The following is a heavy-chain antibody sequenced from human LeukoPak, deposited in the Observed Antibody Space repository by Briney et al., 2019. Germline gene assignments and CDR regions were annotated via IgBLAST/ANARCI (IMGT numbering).Heavy chain of an antibody. Sequence: SETLSLTCTVSGYSISSGYYWGWIRQPPGKGLEWIGSIYHSGSTNYNPSLKSRVTISVDTSKNQFSLKLSSVTAADTAAYYCAKAGYSSSWYGYYYYYMDVWGKGTTVTVSS. CDR1: GYSISSGYY. J-gene: IGHJ6*03. V-gene: IGHV4-38-2*02. CDR3: AKAGYSSSWYGYYYYYMDV. D-gene: IGHD6-13*01. CDR2: IYHSGST.